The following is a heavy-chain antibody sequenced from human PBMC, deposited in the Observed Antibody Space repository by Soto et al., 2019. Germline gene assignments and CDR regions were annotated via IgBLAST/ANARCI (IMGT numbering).Heavy chain of an antibody. CDR3: ARHGAMVQDFDY. CDR2: IYYSGST. D-gene: IGHD3-10*01. Sequence: SETLSLTCTVSGGSISSSSYYWGWIRQPPGKGLEWIGSIYYSGSTYYNPSLKSRVTISVDTSKNQFSLKLSSVTAADTAVYYCARHGAMVQDFDYWGQGTLVTVSS. J-gene: IGHJ4*02. CDR1: GGSISSSSYY. V-gene: IGHV4-39*01.